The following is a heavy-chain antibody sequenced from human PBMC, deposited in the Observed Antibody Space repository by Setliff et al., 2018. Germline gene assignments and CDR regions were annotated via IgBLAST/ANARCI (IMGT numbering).Heavy chain of an antibody. CDR3: ARDALYDSNDRNSYYGNWLDP. V-gene: IGHV1-69*13. Sequence: SVKVSCKAFGGTFSNSAINWVRQAPGQGLEWMGGIIPIRGAADYAQKFQGKVIITADGSTSTAYMELTSLRSDDAAVYYCARDALYDSNDRNSYYGNWLDPWGQGTLVTVSS. CDR2: IIPIRGAA. D-gene: IGHD3-22*01. CDR1: GGTFSNSA. J-gene: IGHJ5*02.